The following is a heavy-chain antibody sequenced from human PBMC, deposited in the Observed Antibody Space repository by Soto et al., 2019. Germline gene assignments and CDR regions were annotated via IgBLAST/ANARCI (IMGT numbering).Heavy chain of an antibody. Sequence: SETLSLTCTVSGASMTTGDYSWSWIRQPPGKGLEWIGYIYYSGTPYYSPSLKSRATISVDTSRNKFSLKLTSVTAADTAVYYCARDTITPGYFDSWGPGTLVTVSS. CDR1: GASMTTGDYS. CDR3: ARDTITPGYFDS. D-gene: IGHD1-1*01. J-gene: IGHJ4*02. CDR2: IYYSGTP. V-gene: IGHV4-30-4*01.